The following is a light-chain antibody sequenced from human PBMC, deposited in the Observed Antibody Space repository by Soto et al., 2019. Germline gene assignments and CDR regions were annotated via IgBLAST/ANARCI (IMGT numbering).Light chain of an antibody. J-gene: IGKJ1*01. CDR2: DAS. CDR1: QSISSW. CDR3: QQYNSYWT. V-gene: IGKV1-5*01. Sequence: DIQMTQSPSTLSASVGDRVTITCRASQSISSWLAWYQQKPGKAPKLLIYDASSLESGVPSRFSGSGSGTEFTLTISSLPPDDFATYCCQQYNSYWTFGQGTKVEIK.